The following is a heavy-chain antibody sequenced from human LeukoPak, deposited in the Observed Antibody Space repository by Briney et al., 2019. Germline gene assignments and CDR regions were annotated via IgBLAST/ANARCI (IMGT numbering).Heavy chain of an antibody. J-gene: IGHJ3*02. V-gene: IGHV3-23*01. CDR3: AKGWLWSFLDGFDM. CDR2: ISTSGGST. CDR1: GFTLNSYA. D-gene: IGHD1-26*01. Sequence: PGVSLRLSCAASGFTLNSYAMIWVRQAPGKGREGVSGISTSGGSTYYADSGKGRFTISRDNSKNTLYLQMSSLRAEDTAVYYCAKGWLWSFLDGFDMWGEGTMVTVSS.